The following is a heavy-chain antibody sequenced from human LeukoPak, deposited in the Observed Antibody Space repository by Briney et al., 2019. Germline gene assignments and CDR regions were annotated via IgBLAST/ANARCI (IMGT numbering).Heavy chain of an antibody. D-gene: IGHD3-16*01. CDR1: GGSFSGYY. J-gene: IGHJ5*02. CDR3: AGQALTGWFDP. V-gene: IGHV4-34*01. Sequence: SETLSLTCAVYGGSFSGYYWSWIRQPPGKGLEWIGEINHSGSTNYNPSLKSRVTISVDTSKNQFSLKLSSVTAADTAVYYCAGQALTGWFDPWGQGTLVTVSS. CDR2: INHSGST.